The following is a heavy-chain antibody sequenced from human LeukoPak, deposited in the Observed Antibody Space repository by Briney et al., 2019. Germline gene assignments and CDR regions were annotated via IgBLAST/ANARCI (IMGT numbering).Heavy chain of an antibody. CDR1: GFTVSSNY. D-gene: IGHD6-6*01. CDR3: AKDMDSSLLYYYYGMDV. CDR2: ISWNSGSI. J-gene: IGHJ6*02. V-gene: IGHV3-9*01. Sequence: PGGSLRLSCAASGFTVSSNYMSWVRQTPGKGLEWVSGISWNSGSIGYADSVKGRFTISRDNAKNSLYLQMNSLRAEDTALYYCAKDMDSSLLYYYYGMDVWGQGTTVTVSS.